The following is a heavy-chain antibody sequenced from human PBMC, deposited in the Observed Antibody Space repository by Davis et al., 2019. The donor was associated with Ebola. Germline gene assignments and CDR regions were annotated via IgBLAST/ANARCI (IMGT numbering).Heavy chain of an antibody. CDR1: GFTFSNHF. Sequence: GESLKISCSASGFTFSNHFMHWVRQAPGKGLVWVSRINRDGTIADYADSVKGRFTISRDNSKNTLYLQMNSLRAEDTAVYYCAKGAKYFQHWGQGTLVTVSS. CDR3: AKGAKYFQH. V-gene: IGHV3-74*01. J-gene: IGHJ1*01. CDR2: INRDGTIA.